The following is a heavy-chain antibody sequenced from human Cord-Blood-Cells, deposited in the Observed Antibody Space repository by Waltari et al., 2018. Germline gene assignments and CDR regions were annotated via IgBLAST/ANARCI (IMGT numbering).Heavy chain of an antibody. CDR1: GGSFSGYY. CDR2: INHSGST. V-gene: IGHV4-34*01. CDR3: AALYCSGGSCSPERRYFDY. J-gene: IGHJ4*02. Sequence: QVQLQQWGAGLLKPSETLSLTCAVYGGSFSGYYWSWIRQPPGKGLEWIGEINHSGSTNYNPSLKCRVTISVDTSKNQFSLKLSSVTAADTAVYYCAALYCSGGSCSPERRYFDYWGQGTLVTVSS. D-gene: IGHD2-15*01.